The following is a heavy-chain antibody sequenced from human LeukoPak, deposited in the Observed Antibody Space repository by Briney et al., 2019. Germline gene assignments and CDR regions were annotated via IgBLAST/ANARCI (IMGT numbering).Heavy chain of an antibody. V-gene: IGHV4-34*01. Sequence: SETVYLTCAVYVGAFSGYYCSWIRQPPWKGLEWIGAINPSGGTNYNPSLKSRVTISVDTSKNQFSLKLSSVTAADTAVYYCARDEAPLKIPYYYGSGSRSAFDIWGQGTMVTVSS. J-gene: IGHJ3*02. CDR1: VGAFSGYY. D-gene: IGHD3-10*01. CDR3: ARDEAPLKIPYYYGSGSRSAFDI. CDR2: INPSGGT.